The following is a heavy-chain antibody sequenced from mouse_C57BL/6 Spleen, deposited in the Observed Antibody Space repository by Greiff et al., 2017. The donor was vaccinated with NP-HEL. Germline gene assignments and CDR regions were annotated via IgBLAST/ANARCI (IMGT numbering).Heavy chain of an antibody. J-gene: IGHJ2*01. CDR2: ISYDGSN. V-gene: IGHV3-6*01. CDR3: ASYSNLDY. CDR1: GYSITSGYY. D-gene: IGHD2-5*01. Sequence: DVKLQESGPGLVKPSQSLSLTCSVTGYSITSGYYWNWIRQFPGNKLEWMGYISYDGSNNYNPSLKNRISITRDTSKNQFFLKLNSVTTEDTATYYCASYSNLDYWGQGTTLTVSS.